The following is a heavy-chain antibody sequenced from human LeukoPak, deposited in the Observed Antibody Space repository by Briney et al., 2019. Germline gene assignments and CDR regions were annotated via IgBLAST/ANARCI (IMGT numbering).Heavy chain of an antibody. V-gene: IGHV1-2*02. CDR3: ARDPGGIYYFYFYMDV. CDR2: INPNSGGT. J-gene: IGHJ6*03. Sequence: GGSLRLSCAASGFTFSSYGMHWVRQAPGQGLEWMGWINPNSGGTNYAQKFQGRVSMTRDASISTAYMELSRLTSDDTAIYFCARDPGGIYYFYFYMDVWGKGTTVTVSS. CDR1: GFTFSSYG. D-gene: IGHD1-14*01.